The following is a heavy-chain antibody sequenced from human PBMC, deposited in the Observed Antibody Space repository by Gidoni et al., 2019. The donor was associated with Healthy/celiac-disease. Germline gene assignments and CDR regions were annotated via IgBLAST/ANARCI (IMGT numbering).Heavy chain of an antibody. V-gene: IGHV1-2*02. D-gene: IGHD4-4*01. CDR3: ARAGVTYDYSNEEFDY. J-gene: IGHJ4*02. CDR2: INPTSGGT. CDR1: GSTFTGYY. Sequence: QVQLVQSGAEVTKPGASVKVSCKASGSTFTGYYMHWVRQAPGQGLEWMGWINPTSGGTNYEQKFQGRVTMTRDTSISTAYMELSRLRSDDTAVYYCARAGVTYDYSNEEFDYWGQGTLVTVSS.